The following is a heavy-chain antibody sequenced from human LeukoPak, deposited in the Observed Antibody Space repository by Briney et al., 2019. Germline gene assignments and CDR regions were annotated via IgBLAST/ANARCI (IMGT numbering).Heavy chain of an antibody. CDR1: GGSISSSSYY. CDR2: IYYSGST. CDR3: ARHRRPVTLNWFDP. V-gene: IGHV4-39*01. J-gene: IGHJ5*02. Sequence: SETLSLTCTVSGGSISSSSYYWGWIRQPPGKGLEWIGSIYYSGSTYYNPSLKSRVTISVDTSKNQFSLKLSSVTAADTAVYYCARHRRPVTLNWFDPWGQGTLVTVPS. D-gene: IGHD4-17*01.